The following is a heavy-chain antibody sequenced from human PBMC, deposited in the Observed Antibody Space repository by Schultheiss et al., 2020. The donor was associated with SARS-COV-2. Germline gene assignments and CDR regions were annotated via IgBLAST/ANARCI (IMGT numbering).Heavy chain of an antibody. CDR3: ARAWPFLAAREGHWFDP. J-gene: IGHJ5*02. CDR2: IYHSGST. Sequence: SETLSLTCTVSGGSISNSNWWSWVRQPPGKGLEWIGEIYHSGSTNYNPSLKSRLIISVDKSKNQFSLKLTSVTAADTAVYYCARAWPFLAAREGHWFDPWGQGTLVTVSS. D-gene: IGHD6-6*01. CDR1: GGSISNSNW. V-gene: IGHV4-4*02.